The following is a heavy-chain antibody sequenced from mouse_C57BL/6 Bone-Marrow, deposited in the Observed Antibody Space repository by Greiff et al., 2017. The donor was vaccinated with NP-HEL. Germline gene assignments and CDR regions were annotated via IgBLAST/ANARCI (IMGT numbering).Heavy chain of an antibody. J-gene: IGHJ3*01. Sequence: QVQLKESGPELVKPGASVKISCKASGYTFTDYYINWVKQRPGQGLEWIGWIFPGSGSTYYNEKFKGKATLTVDKSSSTAYMLLSSLTSEDSAVYFCARPLYYDYDRGFAYWGQGTLVTVSA. CDR2: IFPGSGST. D-gene: IGHD2-4*01. V-gene: IGHV1-75*01. CDR3: ARPLYYDYDRGFAY. CDR1: GYTFTDYY.